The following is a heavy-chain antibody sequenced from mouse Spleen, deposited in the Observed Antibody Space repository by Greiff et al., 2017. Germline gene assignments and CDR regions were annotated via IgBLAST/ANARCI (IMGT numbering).Heavy chain of an antibody. D-gene: IGHD1-1*01. CDR1: GFNIKDYY. V-gene: IGHV14-1*01. Sequence: VQLQQSGAELVKPGASVKLSCTASGFNIKDYYMHWVKQRPEQGLEWIGRIDPEDGDTEYAPKFQGKATMTADTSSNTAYLQLSSLTSEDTAVYYCTTYGSSHRLYAMDYWGQGTSVTVSS. CDR3: TTYGSSHRLYAMDY. J-gene: IGHJ4*01. CDR2: IDPEDGDT.